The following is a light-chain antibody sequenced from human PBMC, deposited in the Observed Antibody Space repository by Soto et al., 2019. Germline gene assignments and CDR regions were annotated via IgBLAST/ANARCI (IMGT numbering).Light chain of an antibody. CDR2: EVT. V-gene: IGLV2-14*01. CDR3: CSYTSSRTYV. J-gene: IGLJ1*01. Sequence: QSVLTQPASVSGSPGQSVTISCTGTSSDVGAYIYVSWYQHHPGKAPKVMIYEVTNRPSGVSDRFSGPKSGNTASLTISGLQAEDEADYYCCSYTSSRTYVFGTGTKGTVL. CDR1: SSDVGAYIY.